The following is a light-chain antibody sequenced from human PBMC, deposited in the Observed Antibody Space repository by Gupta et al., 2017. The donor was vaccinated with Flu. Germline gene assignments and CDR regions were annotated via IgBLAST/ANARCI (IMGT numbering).Light chain of an antibody. Sequence: QSALTQPASVSGSPGQSITISCTGTSSDVGSYNLVSWYQQHPGKAPKLMIYDGSKRPSGVSNRCSASTSGNTASPPTSGLQAEDDADDYCCSSAGSRTVVFGGGTKLTVL. V-gene: IGLV2-23*01. J-gene: IGLJ2*01. CDR3: CSSAGSRTVV. CDR1: SSDVGSYNL. CDR2: DGS.